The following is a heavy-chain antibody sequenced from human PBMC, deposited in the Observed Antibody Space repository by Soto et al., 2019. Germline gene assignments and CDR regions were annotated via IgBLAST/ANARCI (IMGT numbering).Heavy chain of an antibody. J-gene: IGHJ6*02. CDR3: ARRRDTIFGVVVYYYYGMDV. D-gene: IGHD3-3*01. V-gene: IGHV1-69*13. CDR1: GGTFSSYA. Sequence: GASVKVSCKASGGTFSSYAISWVRQAPGQGLEWMGGIIPIFGIANYAQKFQGRVTITADESTSTAYMELSSLRSEDTAVYYCARRRDTIFGVVVYYYYGMDVWGQGTTVTVSS. CDR2: IIPIFGIA.